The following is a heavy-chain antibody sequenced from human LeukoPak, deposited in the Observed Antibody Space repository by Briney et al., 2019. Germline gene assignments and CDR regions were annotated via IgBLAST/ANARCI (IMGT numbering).Heavy chain of an antibody. Sequence: GGSLRLSCAASGFTFSSYNMNWVRQAPAKGLEWVSAITSGSSYIYYADSVKGRFTISRDNAKNSLYLQMNSLRAEDTAVYYCARDPYSGSYGNYYYYFMDVWGKGTTVTISS. V-gene: IGHV3-21*01. D-gene: IGHD1-26*01. CDR3: ARDPYSGSYGNYYYYFMDV. CDR1: GFTFSSYN. J-gene: IGHJ6*03. CDR2: ITSGSSYI.